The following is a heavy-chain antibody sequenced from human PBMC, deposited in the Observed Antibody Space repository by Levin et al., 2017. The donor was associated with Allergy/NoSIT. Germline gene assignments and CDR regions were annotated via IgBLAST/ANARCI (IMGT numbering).Heavy chain of an antibody. Sequence: PSETLSLTCAVSGGSISSGGYSWSWIRQPPGKGLEWIGNIYLSGSTYYNPSLKSRVTISVDRSKNQFSLNLSSVTAADTAVYYCARVAGYSYGYYFDYWGQGTLVTVSS. J-gene: IGHJ4*02. CDR2: IYLSGST. CDR3: ARVAGYSYGYYFDY. D-gene: IGHD5-18*01. CDR1: GGSISSGGYS. V-gene: IGHV4-30-2*01.